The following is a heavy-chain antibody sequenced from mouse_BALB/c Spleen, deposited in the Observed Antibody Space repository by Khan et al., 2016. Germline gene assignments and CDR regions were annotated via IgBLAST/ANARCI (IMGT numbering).Heavy chain of an antibody. CDR3: ARGGYGNYGFAY. CDR1: GYTFTSYW. CDR2: IYPGDGDT. Sequence: QVQLQQSGAELARPGASVKLSCKASGYTFTSYWMQWVKQRPGQGLQWIGTIYPGDGDTRYTQKFKGKAKLTADKSSSTAYMQLSSLASEDSAVYYCARGGYGNYGFAYWGQGTLVTVSA. V-gene: IGHV1-87*01. J-gene: IGHJ3*01. D-gene: IGHD2-1*01.